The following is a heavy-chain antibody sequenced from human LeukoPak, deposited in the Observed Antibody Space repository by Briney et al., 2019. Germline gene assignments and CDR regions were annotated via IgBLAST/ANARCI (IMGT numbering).Heavy chain of an antibody. CDR3: ARSGNNYYDSSGYLFDP. CDR1: GYTFTSYG. J-gene: IGHJ5*02. CDR2: ISTYNGNT. V-gene: IGHV1-18*01. Sequence: ASVTVSCKASGYTFTSYGISWVRQAPGQGLEWMGWISTYNGNTNYAQKFQGRVTMTTDTSTSTAYMELRSLRSDDTAVYYCARSGNNYYDSSGYLFDPWGQGTLVTVSS. D-gene: IGHD3-22*01.